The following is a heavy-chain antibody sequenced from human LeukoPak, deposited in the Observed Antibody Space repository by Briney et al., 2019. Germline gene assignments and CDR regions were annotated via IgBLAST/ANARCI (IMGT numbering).Heavy chain of an antibody. CDR2: IIPIFGTA. V-gene: IGHV1-69*13. CDR1: GYTFTGYY. CDR3: ARGLNNYYYYYMDV. D-gene: IGHD3-16*01. Sequence: SVKVSCKASGYTFTGYYMHWVRQAPGQGLEWMGGIIPIFGTANYAQKFQGRVTITADESTSTAYMELSSLRSEDTAVYYCARGLNNYYYYYMDVWGKGTTVTISS. J-gene: IGHJ6*03.